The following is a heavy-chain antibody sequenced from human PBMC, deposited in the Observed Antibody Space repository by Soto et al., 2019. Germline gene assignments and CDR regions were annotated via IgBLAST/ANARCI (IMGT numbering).Heavy chain of an antibody. CDR2: ISYDGSNK. CDR3: AKDLPLQHAPGYYYYYYMDV. V-gene: IGHV3-30*18. D-gene: IGHD2-2*01. CDR1: GFTFSSYG. Sequence: GGSLRLSCAASGFTFSSYGMHWVRQAPGKGLEWVAVISYDGSNKYYADSVKGRFTISRDNSKNTLYLQMNSLRAEDTAVYYCAKDLPLQHAPGYYYYYYMDVWGKGTTVTVSS. J-gene: IGHJ6*03.